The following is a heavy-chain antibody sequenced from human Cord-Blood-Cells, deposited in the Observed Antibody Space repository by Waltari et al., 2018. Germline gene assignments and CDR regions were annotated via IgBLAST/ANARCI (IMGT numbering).Heavy chain of an antibody. V-gene: IGHV4-34*01. CDR1: GGSFSGYY. CDR3: ARGRGNDSSGYYYVDY. CDR2: INHSGST. Sequence: QVQLQQWGAGLLKPSETLSLPCAVDGGSFSGYYWSWIRQPPGKGLEWIGEINHSGSTNYNPSLKSRVTISVDTSKNKFSLKLSSVTAADTAVYYCARGRGNDSSGYYYVDYWGQGTLVTVSS. J-gene: IGHJ4*02. D-gene: IGHD3-22*01.